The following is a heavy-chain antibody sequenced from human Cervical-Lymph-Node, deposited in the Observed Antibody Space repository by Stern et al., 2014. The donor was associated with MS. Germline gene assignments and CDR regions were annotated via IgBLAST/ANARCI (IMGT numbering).Heavy chain of an antibody. CDR1: GFIFSHYS. CDR2: ISSSSSYI. Sequence: EDQLVESGGGLVKPGGSLRLSCAASGFIFSHYSMNWVRQAPGKGLEWVSSISSSSSYIQYADSVKGRFTISRDNAKSSLYLQMDGLRAEDTALYYCVREEEEGASFDCWGQGTLVTVSS. CDR3: VREEEEGASFDC. D-gene: IGHD1-26*01. V-gene: IGHV3-21*01. J-gene: IGHJ4*02.